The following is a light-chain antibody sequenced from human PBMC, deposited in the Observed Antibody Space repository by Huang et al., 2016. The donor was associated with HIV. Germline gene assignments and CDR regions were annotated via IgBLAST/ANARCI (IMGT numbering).Light chain of an antibody. V-gene: IGKV4-1*01. Sequence: DIVMTQSPDSLAVSLGKRATINFKSSQSVLYIPHNRNYLVWYQQKPGTPPKLLSYLASTRESGVPDRFSGSGSGTDFTLTISSLQAEDVAVYYCQQYYSTPLTFGGGTKVEIK. CDR1: QSVLYIPHNRNY. J-gene: IGKJ4*01. CDR2: LAS. CDR3: QQYYSTPLT.